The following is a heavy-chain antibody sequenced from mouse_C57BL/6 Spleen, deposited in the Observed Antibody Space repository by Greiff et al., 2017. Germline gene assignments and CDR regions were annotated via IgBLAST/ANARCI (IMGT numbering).Heavy chain of an antibody. CDR1: GYTFTDYY. CDR2: INPNNGGT. Sequence: EVQLQQSGPELVKPGASVKISCKASGYTFTDYYMNWVKQSHGKSLEWIGDINPNNGGTSYNQKFKGKATLTVDKSSSTAYMELRSLTSEDSAVYYCARRIPLGYFDYWGQGTTLTVSS. J-gene: IGHJ2*01. V-gene: IGHV1-26*01. CDR3: ARRIPLGYFDY. D-gene: IGHD3-3*01.